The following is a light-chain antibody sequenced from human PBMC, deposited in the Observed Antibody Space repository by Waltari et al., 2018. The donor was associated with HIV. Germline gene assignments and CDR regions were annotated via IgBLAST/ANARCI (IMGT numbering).Light chain of an antibody. CDR2: GTS. V-gene: IGKV3-15*01. Sequence: EIVMTQSPATLSVSPGQRVTISCRASQSVSNNLAWYQQKPGQSPRLLIHGTSTRATGLPARFSGGGSGTEFTLTISSLQSEDFAVYFCQQYYNWPLTFGQGTRLEIK. CDR1: QSVSNN. J-gene: IGKJ5*01. CDR3: QQYYNWPLT.